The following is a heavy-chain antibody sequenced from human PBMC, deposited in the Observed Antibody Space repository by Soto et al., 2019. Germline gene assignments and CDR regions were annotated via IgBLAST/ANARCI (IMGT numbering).Heavy chain of an antibody. J-gene: IGHJ5*02. D-gene: IGHD3-10*01. CDR3: ATSYGSGLDP. CDR2: IKPDNGDT. CDR1: GYPFSKYG. V-gene: IGHV1-18*04. Sequence: QLQLVQSGAEVERPGASVRVSCKAYGYPFSKYGISWIRQAPGQGLEWMGWIKPDNGDTNYAQKFQGRVTMTTDTSSITAYMELRSLRAGDTAVYYCATSYGSGLDPSAQGTLVRASS.